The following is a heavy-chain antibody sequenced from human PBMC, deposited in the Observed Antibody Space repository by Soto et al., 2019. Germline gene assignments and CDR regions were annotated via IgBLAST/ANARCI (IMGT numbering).Heavy chain of an antibody. CDR3: ARDGEYSSSAADAFDI. D-gene: IGHD6-6*01. V-gene: IGHV1-3*01. J-gene: IGHJ3*02. Sequence: QVQLVQSGAEVKKPGASVKVSCKASGYTFTSYAMHWVRQAPGQRLEWMGWINAGNGNTKYSQKFQGRVTITRDTSASTAYMELSSLRSEDTAVYYCARDGEYSSSAADAFDIWGLGTIVTVSS. CDR2: INAGNGNT. CDR1: GYTFTSYA.